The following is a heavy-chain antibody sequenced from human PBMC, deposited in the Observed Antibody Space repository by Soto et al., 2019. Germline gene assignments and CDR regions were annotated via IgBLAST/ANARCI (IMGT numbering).Heavy chain of an antibody. CDR3: ARGYSYGYYAMDV. CDR2: IYSGSRT. V-gene: IGHV3-53*01. J-gene: IGHJ6*02. CDR1: GFTISSNY. Sequence: GGSLRLSCAASGFTISSNYMSWVRQAPGKGLEWVSVIYSGSRTYYADSVRGRFTVSRDNSKNTLYLQMNSLRAEDTALYYCARGYSYGYYAMDVWGQGTTVTVYS. D-gene: IGHD5-18*01.